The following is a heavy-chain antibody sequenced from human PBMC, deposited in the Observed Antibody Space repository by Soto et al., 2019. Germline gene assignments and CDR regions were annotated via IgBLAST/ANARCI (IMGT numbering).Heavy chain of an antibody. CDR3: ARGSYYYDSSGYYHY. CDR1: GGSVSSSSYS. CDR2: IYSSENT. J-gene: IGHJ4*02. V-gene: IGHV4-39*07. D-gene: IGHD3-22*01. Sequence: SETLSLTCTVSGGSVSSSSYSWGWIRQPPGKGLEWIGTIYSSENTYYNPSLMSRGTISVDTSKNQFSLKLSSVTAADTAVFYCARGSYYYDSSGYYHYWGQGPLVTVSS.